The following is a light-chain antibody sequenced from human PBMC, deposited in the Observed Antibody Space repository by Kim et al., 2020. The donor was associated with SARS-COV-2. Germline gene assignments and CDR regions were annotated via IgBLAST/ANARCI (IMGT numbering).Light chain of an antibody. CDR2: RNT. CDR1: SSNIGKNC. V-gene: IGLV1-47*01. Sequence: GQRVTMSCAGSSSNIGKNCVYWYQQRPGTAPKLLIYRNTQRPSGVPDRFSGSKSDTSASLAISGLRSEDEADYYCATWDDSLSGQVFGGGTQLTVL. J-gene: IGLJ3*02. CDR3: ATWDDSLSGQV.